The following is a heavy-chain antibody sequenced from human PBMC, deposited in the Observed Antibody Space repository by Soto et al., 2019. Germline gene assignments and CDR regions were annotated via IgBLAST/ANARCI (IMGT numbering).Heavy chain of an antibody. CDR1: GYTFTSYD. Sequence: QVQLVQSGAEVKKPGASVKVSCKASGYTFTSYDINWVRQATGQGLEWMGWMNPNSGNTGYAQKFQGRVTMTRNTSISTAYMELSSLRSEETAVYYCARGHCSSTSCYTGWYFDLWGRGTLVTVSS. D-gene: IGHD2-2*02. CDR2: MNPNSGNT. J-gene: IGHJ2*01. V-gene: IGHV1-8*01. CDR3: ARGHCSSTSCYTGWYFDL.